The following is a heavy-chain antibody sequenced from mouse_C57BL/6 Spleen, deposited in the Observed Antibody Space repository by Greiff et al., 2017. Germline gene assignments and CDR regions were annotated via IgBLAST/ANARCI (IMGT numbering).Heavy chain of an antibody. CDR2: IWSDGST. D-gene: IGHD2-2*01. CDR3: ARHDGYDVGYAMDY. Sequence: VQGVESGPGLVAPSQSLSITCTVSGFSLTSYGVHWVRPPPGKGLEWLVVIWSDGSTTYNSALKSRLSISKDNSKSQVFLKMNSLQTDDTAMYYCARHDGYDVGYAMDYWGQGTSVTVSS. V-gene: IGHV2-6-1*01. CDR1: GFSLTSYG. J-gene: IGHJ4*01.